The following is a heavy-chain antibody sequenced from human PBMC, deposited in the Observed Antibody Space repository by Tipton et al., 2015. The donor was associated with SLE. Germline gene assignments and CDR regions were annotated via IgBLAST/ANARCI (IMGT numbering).Heavy chain of an antibody. J-gene: IGHJ4*02. CDR3: ARSYGEGDFDY. V-gene: IGHV4-34*01. CDR1: GGSFSGYY. D-gene: IGHD4-17*01. Sequence: TLSLTCAVYGGSFSGYYWSWIRQPPGKGLEWIGETNHSGSTNYNPSLKSRVTISVDTSKNQFSLKLSSVTAADTAVYYCARSYGEGDFDYWGQGTLVTVSS. CDR2: TNHSGST.